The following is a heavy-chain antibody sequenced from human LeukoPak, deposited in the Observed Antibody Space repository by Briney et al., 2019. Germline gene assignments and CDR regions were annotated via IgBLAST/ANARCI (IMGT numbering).Heavy chain of an antibody. D-gene: IGHD6-13*01. Sequence: GGSLRLSCAASGFTLSGYWMTWVRQAPGKGLEWVATIKEDGSEKYYVDSVKGRFTISRDSPKNSLYLQMNNLRAEDTATYYCARGGYISSWYWVYWGQGTLVTVSS. CDR2: IKEDGSEK. V-gene: IGHV3-7*03. J-gene: IGHJ4*02. CDR3: ARGGYISSWYWVY. CDR1: GFTLSGYW.